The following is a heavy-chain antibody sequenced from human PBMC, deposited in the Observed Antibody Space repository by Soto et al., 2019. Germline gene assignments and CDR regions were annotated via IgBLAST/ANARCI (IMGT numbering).Heavy chain of an antibody. D-gene: IGHD6-19*01. Sequence: PGGSLRLSCAASGFTFSSYWMSWVRQAPGKGLEWVANIKQDGSEKYYVDSVKGRFTISRDNAKNSLYLQMNSLRAEDTAVYYCARDRAQWLVILDAFDIWGQGTMVTVSS. CDR1: GFTFSSYW. V-gene: IGHV3-7*01. J-gene: IGHJ3*02. CDR2: IKQDGSEK. CDR3: ARDRAQWLVILDAFDI.